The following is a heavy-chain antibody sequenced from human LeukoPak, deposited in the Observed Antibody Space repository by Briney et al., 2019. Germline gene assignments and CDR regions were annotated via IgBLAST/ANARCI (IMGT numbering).Heavy chain of an antibody. CDR2: IRYDGINE. D-gene: IGHD4/OR15-4a*01. CDR1: GFRFSSYG. J-gene: IGHJ4*02. Sequence: GGSLRLSCAASGFRFSSYGMHWVRQAPGKGLDWVAYIRYDGINEYYADSVKGRFTISRDGSKKTVYLQMNSLRAEDTAVYYCARGNSPMVGRYYLELWGQGTLVTVSS. V-gene: IGHV3-30*02. CDR3: ARGNSPMVGRYYLEL.